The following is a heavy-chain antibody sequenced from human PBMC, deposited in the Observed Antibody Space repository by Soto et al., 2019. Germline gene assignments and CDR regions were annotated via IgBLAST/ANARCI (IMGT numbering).Heavy chain of an antibody. CDR1: GGSISSGGYY. V-gene: IGHV4-31*03. Sequence: SETLSLTCTVSGGSISSGGYYWSWIRQHPGKGLEWIGYIYYSGSTYYNPSLKSRVTISVDTSKNQFSLKLSSVTAADTAVYYCAGGRFGELPGVYFDYWGQGTLVTVSS. J-gene: IGHJ4*02. CDR3: AGGRFGELPGVYFDY. D-gene: IGHD3-10*01. CDR2: IYYSGST.